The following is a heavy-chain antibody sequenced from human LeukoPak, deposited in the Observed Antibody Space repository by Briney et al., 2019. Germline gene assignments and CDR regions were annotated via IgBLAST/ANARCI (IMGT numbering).Heavy chain of an antibody. CDR2: INPSGGST. Sequence: ASVKVSCKASGYTFTSYYMHWVRQAPGQGLEWMGIINPSGGSTSYAQKFQGRVTMTRDMSTSTVYMELSSLRSEDTAVYYCARADLGDNWNPGGRLDYWGQGTLVTVSS. V-gene: IGHV1-46*01. J-gene: IGHJ4*02. CDR1: GYTFTSYY. D-gene: IGHD1-20*01. CDR3: ARADLGDNWNPGGRLDY.